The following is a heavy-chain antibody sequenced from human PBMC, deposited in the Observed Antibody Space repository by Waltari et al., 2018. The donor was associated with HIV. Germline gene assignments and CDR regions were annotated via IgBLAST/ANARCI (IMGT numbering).Heavy chain of an antibody. V-gene: IGHV4-34*01. CDR3: ARAPGRGTIFGVVMIYWYFDL. J-gene: IGHJ2*01. CDR1: GGSFSGYY. D-gene: IGHD3-3*01. CDR2: INHSGST. Sequence: QVQLQQWGAGLLKPSETLSLTCAVYGGSFSGYYWSWIRQPPGKGLEWIGEINHSGSTNYNPSLKSRVTISVDTSKNQFSLKLSSVTAADTAVYYCARAPGRGTIFGVVMIYWYFDLWGRGTLVTVSS.